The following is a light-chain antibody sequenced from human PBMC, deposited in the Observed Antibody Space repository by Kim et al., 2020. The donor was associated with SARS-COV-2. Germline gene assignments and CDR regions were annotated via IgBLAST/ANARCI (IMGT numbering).Light chain of an antibody. CDR2: GAS. CDR3: QQYNNWPSWT. V-gene: IGKV3-15*01. J-gene: IGKJ1*01. CDR1: ESVSGN. Sequence: SPAERATLYCRASESVSGNLAWYQQKPGQAPRLLIYGASSRATGIPARFSGSGSGTEFTLTISSLQSEDFAVYYCQQYNNWPSWTFGQGTKVNIK.